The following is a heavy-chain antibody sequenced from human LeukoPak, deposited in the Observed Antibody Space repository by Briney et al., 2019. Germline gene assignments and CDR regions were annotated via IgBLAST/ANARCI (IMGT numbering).Heavy chain of an antibody. J-gene: IGHJ4*02. CDR1: GFTFSSHW. CDR3: ARDYRLVAYYDSSGYLGY. Sequence: PGGSLRLSCAVSGFTFSSHWMHWVRQAPGKGLVWVSRINSDGSSTSYADSVKGRFTISRDNAKNTLYLQMNSLRAEDTAVYYCARDYRLVAYYDSSGYLGYWGQGTLVTVSS. CDR2: INSDGSST. V-gene: IGHV3-74*01. D-gene: IGHD3-22*01.